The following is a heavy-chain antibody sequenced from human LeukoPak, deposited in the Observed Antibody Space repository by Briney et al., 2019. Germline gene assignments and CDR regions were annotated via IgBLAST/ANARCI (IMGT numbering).Heavy chain of an antibody. Sequence: PGGSLRLSCAASGFTSSSYGMHWVRQAPGKGLEWVAFIRYDGSNKYYADSVKGRFTISRDNSKNTLYLQMNSLRAEDTAVYYCAKDYDFWSGYYDYWGQGTLVTVSS. V-gene: IGHV3-30*02. CDR3: AKDYDFWSGYYDY. CDR2: IRYDGSNK. J-gene: IGHJ4*02. CDR1: GFTSSSYG. D-gene: IGHD3-3*01.